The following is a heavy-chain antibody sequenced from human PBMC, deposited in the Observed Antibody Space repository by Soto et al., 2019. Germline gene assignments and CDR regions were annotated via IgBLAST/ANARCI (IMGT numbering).Heavy chain of an antibody. CDR3: ARLIQARIVVVPAAIIWLDP. CDR2: IYYSGST. Sequence: ETLSLTCTVSGGSISSYYWSWIRQPPGKGLEWIGYIYYSGSTNYNPSLKSRVTISVDTSKNQFSLKLSSVTAADTAVYYCARLIQARIVVVPAAIIWLDPWGQGTLVTVSS. D-gene: IGHD2-2*01. V-gene: IGHV4-59*08. J-gene: IGHJ5*02. CDR1: GGSISSYY.